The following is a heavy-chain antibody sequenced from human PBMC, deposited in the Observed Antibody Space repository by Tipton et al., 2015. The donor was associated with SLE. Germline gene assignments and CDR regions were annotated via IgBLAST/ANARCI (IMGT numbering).Heavy chain of an antibody. D-gene: IGHD3-22*01. CDR3: ARVGGSGYLNWFDP. V-gene: IGHV4-59*11. J-gene: IGHJ5*02. CDR1: GGSISSHY. Sequence: LRLSCTVSGGSISSHYWSWIRQPPGKGLEWIGYIYYSGSTNYNPSLKSRVTISVDTSKNQFSLKLSSVTAADTAVYYCARVGGSGYLNWFDPWGQGTLVTVSS. CDR2: IYYSGST.